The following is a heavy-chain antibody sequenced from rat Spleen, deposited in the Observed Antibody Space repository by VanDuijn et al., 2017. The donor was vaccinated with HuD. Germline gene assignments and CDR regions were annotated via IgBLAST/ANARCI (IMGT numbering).Heavy chain of an antibody. J-gene: IGHJ1*01. Sequence: EVQLVESGGGLVQPGRSLKLSCTTSGFTFSNYDMTWVRQSPTKGLEWVTSISTNGGSTYYRDSVKGRFTISRDNAKITLFLQMNSLRSEDTATYYCVRDHSSYRYFDFWGPGTMVTVSS. CDR3: VRDHSSYRYFDF. V-gene: IGHV5S23*01. CDR1: GFTFSNYD. D-gene: IGHD1-8*01. CDR2: ISTNGGST.